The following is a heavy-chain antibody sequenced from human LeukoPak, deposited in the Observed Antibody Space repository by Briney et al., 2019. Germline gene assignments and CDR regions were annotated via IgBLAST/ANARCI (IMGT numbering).Heavy chain of an antibody. D-gene: IGHD2-15*01. CDR3: AREDGYCSGGNCYSYFDS. CDR1: GFTFSHFW. J-gene: IGHJ4*02. CDR2: IKKTGSET. V-gene: IGHV3-7*01. Sequence: GGSLRLSCAASGFTFSHFWMSWVRQAPGKGLEWVAYIKKTGSETYYVDSVKGRFTITRDNTRSSLFLQMYSLRAEDTAVYFCAREDGYCSGGNCYSYFDSWGQGTLVTVSS.